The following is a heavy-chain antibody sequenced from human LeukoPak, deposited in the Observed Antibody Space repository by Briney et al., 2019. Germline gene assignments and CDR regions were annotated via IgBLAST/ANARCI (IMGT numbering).Heavy chain of an antibody. CDR2: IYYTGIT. D-gene: IGHD4/OR15-4a*01. CDR3: AASSGVTLGRF. V-gene: IGHV4-31*03. J-gene: IGHJ4*02. Sequence: SETLSLTCTVSGGSISSGAHYYNWIRQHPGEGLEWIGYIYYTGITSYNPSLKSRAIMSVDTSMNQLSPKLNSLTAADTAVYYCAASSGVTLGRFWGQGALVTVSS. CDR1: GGSISSGAHY.